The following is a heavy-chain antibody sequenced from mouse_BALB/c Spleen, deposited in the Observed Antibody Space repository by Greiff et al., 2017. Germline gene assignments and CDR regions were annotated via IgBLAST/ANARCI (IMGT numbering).Heavy chain of an antibody. V-gene: IGHV3-2*02. D-gene: IGHD1-2*01. J-gene: IGHJ2*01. CDR1: GYSITSDYA. CDR3: ARWGLTTATYY. Sequence: EVHLVESGPGLVKPSQSLSLTCTVTGYSITSDYAWNWIRQFPGNKLEWMGYISYSGSTSYNPSLKSRISITRDTSKNQFFLQLNSVTTEDTATYYCARWGLTTATYYWGQGTTLTVSS. CDR2: ISYSGST.